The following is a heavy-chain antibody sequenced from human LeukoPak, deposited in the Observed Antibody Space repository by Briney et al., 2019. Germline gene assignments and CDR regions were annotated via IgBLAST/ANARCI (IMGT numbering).Heavy chain of an antibody. V-gene: IGHV1-18*01. CDR1: GYTFTSYG. CDR2: ISAYNGNT. CDR3: ARHLWDCSSTSCYAFDI. J-gene: IGHJ3*02. Sequence: ASVKVSCKASGYTFTSYGISWVRQAPGQGLEWMGWISAYNGNTNYAQKLQGRVTMTTDTSTSTAYMELRSLRSDDTAVYYCARHLWDCSSTSCYAFDIWGQGTMVTVSS. D-gene: IGHD2-2*01.